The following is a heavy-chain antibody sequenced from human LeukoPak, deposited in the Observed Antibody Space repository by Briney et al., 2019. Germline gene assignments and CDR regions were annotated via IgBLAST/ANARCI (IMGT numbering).Heavy chain of an antibody. D-gene: IGHD6-25*01. CDR2: LSGGGDST. J-gene: IGHJ4*02. CDR3: TKRPFSGYFDY. CDR1: GFTFSSNA. Sequence: GGSLRLSCEASGFTFSSNAMSWVRQAPGKGLEWVSTLSGGGDSTYYADSVKGRFTISRDNSKNTLYLQMNSLRAEDTAVYYCTKRPFSGYFDYWGQGTLVTVSS. V-gene: IGHV3-23*01.